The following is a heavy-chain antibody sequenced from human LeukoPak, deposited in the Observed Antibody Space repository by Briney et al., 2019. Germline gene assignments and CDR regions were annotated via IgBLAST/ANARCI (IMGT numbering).Heavy chain of an antibody. J-gene: IGHJ4*02. CDR1: GGSISSYY. CDR3: ASSYYDSSGPNY. D-gene: IGHD3-22*01. CDR2: IYYGGST. V-gene: IGHV4-59*01. Sequence: PSETLSLTCTVSGGSISSYYWSWIRQPPGKGLEWIGYIYYGGSTNYNPSLKSRVTISVDTSKNQFSLKLSSVTAADTAVYYCASSYYDSSGPNYWGQGTLVTVSS.